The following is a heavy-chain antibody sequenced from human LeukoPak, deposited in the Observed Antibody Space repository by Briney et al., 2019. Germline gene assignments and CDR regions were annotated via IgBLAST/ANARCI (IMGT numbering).Heavy chain of an antibody. J-gene: IGHJ3*02. Sequence: GRSLRLSCAASGFTFSSYAMHWVRQAPGKGLEWVAVISYDGSNKYYADSVKGRFTISRDNSKNTLYLQMSSLRAEGTAVYYCASLAVGDAFDIWGQGTMVTVSS. CDR3: ASLAVGDAFDI. V-gene: IGHV3-30-3*01. CDR2: ISYDGSNK. D-gene: IGHD6-19*01. CDR1: GFTFSSYA.